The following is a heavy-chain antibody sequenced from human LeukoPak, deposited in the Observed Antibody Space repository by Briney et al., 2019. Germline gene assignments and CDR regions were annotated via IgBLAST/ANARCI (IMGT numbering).Heavy chain of an antibody. J-gene: IGHJ4*02. Sequence: SETLSLTCAVYGGSFSGYYWSWIRQPPGKGLEWIGEINRSGSTNYNPSLKSRVTISVDTSKNQFSLKLSSVTAADTAVYYCARTTYQLLSTWGQGTLVTVSS. CDR3: ARTTYQLLST. CDR2: INRSGST. CDR1: GGSFSGYY. D-gene: IGHD2-2*01. V-gene: IGHV4-34*01.